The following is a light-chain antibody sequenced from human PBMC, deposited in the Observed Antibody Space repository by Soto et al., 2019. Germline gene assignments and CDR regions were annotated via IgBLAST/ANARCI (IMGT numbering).Light chain of an antibody. CDR1: SSDVGGYNY. CDR3: SSYAGRYTVI. CDR2: EVT. Sequence: QSALTQPPSASGSPGQSVTIPCTGTSSDVGGYNYVSWYQQHPGKAPKLMIYEVTKRPSGVPDRFSGSKSGNTASLTVSGLQAEDEADYYCSSYAGRYTVIFGGGTKLTVL. J-gene: IGLJ2*01. V-gene: IGLV2-8*01.